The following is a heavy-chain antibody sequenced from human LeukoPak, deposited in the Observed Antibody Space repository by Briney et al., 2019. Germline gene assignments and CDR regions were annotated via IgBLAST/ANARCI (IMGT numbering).Heavy chain of an antibody. CDR1: GFTFSSYA. Sequence: GGSLRLSCAASGFTFSSYAMSWVRQAPGKGLEWVSAISGSGGSTYYADSVKGRFTISRDNSKNTLYLQMNSLRAEDTAVYYCAEDRGSSSWYYNWFDPWGQGTLVTVSS. D-gene: IGHD6-13*01. CDR2: ISGSGGST. J-gene: IGHJ5*02. CDR3: AEDRGSSSWYYNWFDP. V-gene: IGHV3-23*01.